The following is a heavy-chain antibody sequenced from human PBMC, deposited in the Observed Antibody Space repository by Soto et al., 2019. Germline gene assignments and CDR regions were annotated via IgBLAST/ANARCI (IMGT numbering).Heavy chain of an antibody. Sequence: EVQLVESGGGLVQPGGSLRLSCAASGFTLSDHYMDWVRQAPGKGLEWLGRTRNKANNYITEYATSVKGRFTISRDYSKNSVYLQLNSLKSEDTAVYYCGRWTSGSPDCWGQGTLVTVSS. J-gene: IGHJ4*02. CDR1: GFTLSDHY. CDR3: GRWTSGSPDC. D-gene: IGHD1-26*01. V-gene: IGHV3-72*01. CDR2: TRNKANNYIT.